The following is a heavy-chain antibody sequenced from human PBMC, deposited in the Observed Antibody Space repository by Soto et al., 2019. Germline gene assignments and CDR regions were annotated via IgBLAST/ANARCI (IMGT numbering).Heavy chain of an antibody. Sequence: QVQLQESGPGLVKPSATLSLTCTVSGASLNNYYWSWVRQPAGKGLEWVGRIYTSGSTNYNPSLESRVTMSVDTSKNQFSLKLSSVTAADTAVYYCARGSLAPDYWGQGTLITVSS. CDR2: IYTSGST. V-gene: IGHV4-4*07. CDR3: ARGSLAPDY. J-gene: IGHJ4*02. D-gene: IGHD1-26*01. CDR1: GASLNNYY.